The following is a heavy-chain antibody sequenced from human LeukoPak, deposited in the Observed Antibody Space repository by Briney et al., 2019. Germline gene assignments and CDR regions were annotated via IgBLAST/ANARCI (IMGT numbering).Heavy chain of an antibody. V-gene: IGHV4-39*01. J-gene: IGHJ3*02. CDR2: IYYSGST. D-gene: IGHD2-15*01. CDR3: ARHCSDSNCFRLDAFDI. CDR1: GGSISASTYY. Sequence: SETLSLTCIVSGGSISASTYYWDWIRQPPGQGLEYIGSIYYSGSTYYTPSLKSRVTISIDTSKNQFSLKLISVTAADTAVYFCARHCSDSNCFRLDAFDIWGQGTLVTVSA.